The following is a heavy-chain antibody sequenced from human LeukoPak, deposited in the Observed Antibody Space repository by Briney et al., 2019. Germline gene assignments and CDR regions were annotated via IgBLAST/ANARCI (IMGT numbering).Heavy chain of an antibody. CDR2: IYYSGST. CDR3: ARGGGYYDSNNYYQGYFEY. CDR1: GGSISSSSYY. Sequence: KSSETLSLTCTVSGGSISSSSYYWGWIRQPPGKGLEWIGSIYYSGSTNYNPSLKSRVTISGDTSKNQFSLKLSSVTAADTAVYYCARGGGYYDSNNYYQGYFEYWGQGTLVTVSS. J-gene: IGHJ4*02. D-gene: IGHD3-22*01. V-gene: IGHV4-39*07.